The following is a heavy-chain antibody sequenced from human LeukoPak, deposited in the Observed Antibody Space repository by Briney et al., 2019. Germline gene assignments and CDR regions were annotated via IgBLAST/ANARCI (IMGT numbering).Heavy chain of an antibody. J-gene: IGHJ4*02. D-gene: IGHD6-13*01. CDR2: IYPGDSDT. V-gene: IGHV5-51*01. Sequence: GESLKISCKGSGYSFTSYWIGWVRQMPGKGLEGMGIIYPGDSDTRYGPVFQGQCTISADKAINTASLQWSSLKASDTAMYFCARPDSHSWYVDYWGQATLVTVSS. CDR1: GYSFTSYW. CDR3: ARPDSHSWYVDY.